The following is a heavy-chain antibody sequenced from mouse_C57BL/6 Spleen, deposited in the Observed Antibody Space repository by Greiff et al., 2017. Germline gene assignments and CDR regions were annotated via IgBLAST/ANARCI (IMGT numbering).Heavy chain of an antibody. CDR2: IWWDDAK. CDR1: GFSLSTFGMG. D-gene: IGHD1-1*01. Sequence: QVTLKVSGPGILQPSQTLSLTCSFSGFSLSTFGMGVGWIRQPSGQGLEWLAHIWWDDAKYYNPALKSRPTSSKDTSKNQVFLKIANVDTADTATYYCARPTDYYGSSWFAYWGQGTLVTVSA. CDR3: ARPTDYYGSSWFAY. J-gene: IGHJ3*01. V-gene: IGHV8-8*01.